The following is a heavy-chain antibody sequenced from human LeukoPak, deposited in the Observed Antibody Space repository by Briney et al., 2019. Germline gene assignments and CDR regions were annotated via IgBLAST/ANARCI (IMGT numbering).Heavy chain of an antibody. V-gene: IGHV4-34*01. Sequence: SETLSLTCAAYGGSFSGYYWSWIRQPPGKGLEWIGEINHSGSTNYNPSLKSRVTISVDTSKNQFSLKLSSVTAADTAVYYCARPRIAAAGKAPVHYYYYMDVWGKGTTVTVSS. CDR2: INHSGST. D-gene: IGHD6-13*01. CDR1: GGSFSGYY. CDR3: ARPRIAAAGKAPVHYYYYMDV. J-gene: IGHJ6*03.